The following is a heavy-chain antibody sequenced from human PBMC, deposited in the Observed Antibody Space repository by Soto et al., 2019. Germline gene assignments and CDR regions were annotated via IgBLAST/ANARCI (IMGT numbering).Heavy chain of an antibody. J-gene: IGHJ6*02. V-gene: IGHV1-69*12. Sequence: QVQLVQSGAEVKKPGSSVMVSCKASGGTFSTYAISWVRQAPGQGLEWMGGIIPIFGTASYAQKFQGRVTTPADESTSTAYMELRSLTSEDTAVYYCARSLGLEYYYGMDVWGQGTTVTVSS. CDR2: IIPIFGTA. CDR3: ARSLGLEYYYGMDV. CDR1: GGTFSTYA. D-gene: IGHD1-1*01.